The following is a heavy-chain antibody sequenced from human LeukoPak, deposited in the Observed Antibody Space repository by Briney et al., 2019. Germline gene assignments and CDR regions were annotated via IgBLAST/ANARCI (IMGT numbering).Heavy chain of an antibody. CDR3: ARDLGLGGYDLGLIY. CDR1: GGSISSYY. V-gene: IGHV4-4*07. J-gene: IGHJ4*02. CDR2: IYTSGST. Sequence: SETLSLTCTVSGGSISSYYWSWIRQPAGKGLEWIGRIYTSGSTNYNPSLKSRVTMSVDTSKNQFSLKLSSVTVADTAVYYCARDLGLGGYDLGLIYWGQGTLVTVSS. D-gene: IGHD5-12*01.